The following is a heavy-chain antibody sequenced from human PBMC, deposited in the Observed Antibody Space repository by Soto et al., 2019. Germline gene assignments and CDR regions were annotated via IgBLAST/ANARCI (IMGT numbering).Heavy chain of an antibody. CDR2: ISAYNGNT. V-gene: IGHV1-18*01. CDR3: ARDGDYDFWSGTVRMDV. Sequence: ASVKVSCKASGYTLTSYCISWVLRGPGQGLECMGWISAYNGNTNYAQKLQGRVTMTTDTSTSTAYMELRSLRSDDTAVYYCARDGDYDFWSGTVRMDVWGQGTTVTVSS. J-gene: IGHJ6*02. D-gene: IGHD3-3*01. CDR1: GYTLTSYC.